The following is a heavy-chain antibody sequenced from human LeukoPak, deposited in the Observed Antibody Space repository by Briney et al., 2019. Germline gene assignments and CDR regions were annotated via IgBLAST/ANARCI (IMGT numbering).Heavy chain of an antibody. J-gene: IGHJ4*02. CDR1: GYTFTGYY. V-gene: IGHV1-2*02. D-gene: IGHD3-22*01. Sequence: GASVKVSCKASGYTFTGYYMHWVRQAPGQGLEWMGWINPNSGGTNYAQKFQGRVTMTRDTSISTAYMELSRLRSDDTAVYYCARDRYYYDSSGTLGYWGQGTLVTVSS. CDR3: ARDRYYYDSSGTLGY. CDR2: INPNSGGT.